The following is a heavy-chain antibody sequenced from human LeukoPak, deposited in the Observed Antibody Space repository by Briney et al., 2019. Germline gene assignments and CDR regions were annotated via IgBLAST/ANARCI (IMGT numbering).Heavy chain of an antibody. CDR2: MNPNSGNT. Sequence: ASVKVSCEASGYTFTSYDINWVRQATGQGLEWMGWMNPNSGNTGYAQKFQGRVTMTRNTSISTAYMELSSLRSDDTAVYYCAREAGELELRPMDYWGQGTLVTVSS. J-gene: IGHJ4*02. CDR1: GYTFTSYD. V-gene: IGHV1-8*01. D-gene: IGHD1-7*01. CDR3: AREAGELELRPMDY.